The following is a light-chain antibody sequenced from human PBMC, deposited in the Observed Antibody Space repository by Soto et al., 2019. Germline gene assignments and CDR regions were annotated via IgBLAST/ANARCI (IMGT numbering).Light chain of an antibody. CDR3: HQYDTLSGT. J-gene: IGKJ2*02. CDR2: WAS. CDR1: QSVLYSSNNNNY. V-gene: IGKV4-1*01. Sequence: DIVMTQSPDSLAVSLGERATINCKSSQSVLYSSNNNNYLAWYQQKPGQPPKLLIYWASTRESGVPDRFSGSGSETDFPLTISSLQAEDVAVYYCHQYDTLSGTFGQGTKLEIK.